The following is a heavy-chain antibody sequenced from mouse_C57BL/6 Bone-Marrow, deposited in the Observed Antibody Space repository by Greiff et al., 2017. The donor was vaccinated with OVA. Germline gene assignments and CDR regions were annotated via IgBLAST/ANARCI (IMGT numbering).Heavy chain of an antibody. CDR2: ISSGGSYT. V-gene: IGHV5-6*02. D-gene: IGHD1-1*01. J-gene: IGHJ1*03. CDR1: GFTFSSYG. CDR3: ARRGYYYEVDFDV. Sequence: EVKLVESGGDLVKPGGSLKLSCAASGFTFSSYGMSWVRQTPDKRLEWVATISSGGSYTYYPDSVKGRFTISRDNAKNTLYLQMSSLKSEDTAMYYCARRGYYYEVDFDVWGTGTTVTVSS.